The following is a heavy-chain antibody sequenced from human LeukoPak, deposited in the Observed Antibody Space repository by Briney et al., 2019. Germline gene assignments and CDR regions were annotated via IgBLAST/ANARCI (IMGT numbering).Heavy chain of an antibody. Sequence: SETLSLTCTVSGGSISSYYWSWIRQPPGKGLEWIGYIYYSGSTNYNPSLKSRVTISVDTSKNQFSLKLSSVTAADTAVYYCAREVLYGDYYYGVDVWGQGTTVTVSS. J-gene: IGHJ6*02. CDR3: AREVLYGDYYYGVDV. CDR2: IYYSGST. CDR1: GGSISSYY. D-gene: IGHD4-17*01. V-gene: IGHV4-59*01.